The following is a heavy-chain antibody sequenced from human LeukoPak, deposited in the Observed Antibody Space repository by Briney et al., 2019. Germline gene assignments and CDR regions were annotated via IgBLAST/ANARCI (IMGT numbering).Heavy chain of an antibody. V-gene: IGHV3-48*02. CDR2: ISKGRPTI. J-gene: IGHJ4*02. CDR3: VRDPEALDY. CDR1: GFTFSRYS. Sequence: PGGSLRLSCVASGFTFSRYSMNWVRQAPGKGLEWVSYISKGRPTIHYADSVKGRFTISRDNAKNSLYLQMNSLRDEDTAVYYCVRDPEALDYWGQGTLVTVSS.